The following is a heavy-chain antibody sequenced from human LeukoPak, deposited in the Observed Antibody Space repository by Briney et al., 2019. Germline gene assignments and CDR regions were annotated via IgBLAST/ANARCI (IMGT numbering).Heavy chain of an antibody. V-gene: IGHV3-74*01. CDR3: ARDPSGWDTMDY. CDR1: EFCFSSYW. J-gene: IGHJ4*02. CDR2: ISPDGSSA. D-gene: IGHD6-19*01. Sequence: GGSLRLSCAASEFCFSSYWMQWVRQAPGKGLVWVSRISPDGSSASYADSVRGRFTISRDNAKNTLYLQMNSLRAEETAIYYCARDPSGWDTMDYWGQGILVTVSS.